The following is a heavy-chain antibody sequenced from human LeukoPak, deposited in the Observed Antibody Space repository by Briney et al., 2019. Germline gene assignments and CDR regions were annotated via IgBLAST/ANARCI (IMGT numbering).Heavy chain of an antibody. Sequence: SETLSLTCTVYGDSVSGVYWSWIRQPPGKGLEWIGYVYYSGDTNYNPSLKSRVTMSLDTSKNQVSLRLSSVTAADTAVYYCARHPFATPFDYWGRGTLLTVSS. CDR1: GDSVSGVY. J-gene: IGHJ4*02. CDR2: VYYSGDT. CDR3: ARHPFATPFDY. D-gene: IGHD2-15*01. V-gene: IGHV4-59*08.